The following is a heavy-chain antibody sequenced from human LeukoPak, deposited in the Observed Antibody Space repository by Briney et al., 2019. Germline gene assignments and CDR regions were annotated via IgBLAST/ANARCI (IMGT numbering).Heavy chain of an antibody. CDR3: ATSYGSGSYYAGAGHPYYYGMDV. CDR2: INPNSGGT. V-gene: IGHV1-2*04. J-gene: IGHJ6*02. Sequence: GSSVKVSCKASGGTFSSYAISWVRQAPGQGLEWMGWINPNSGGTNYAQKFQGWVTMTRDTSISTAYMELSRLRSDDTAVYYCATSYGSGSYYAGAGHPYYYGMDVWGQGTTVTVSS. CDR1: GGTFSSYA. D-gene: IGHD3-10*01.